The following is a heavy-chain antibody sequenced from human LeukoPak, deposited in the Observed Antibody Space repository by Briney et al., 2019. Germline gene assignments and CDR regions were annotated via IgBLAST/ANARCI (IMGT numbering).Heavy chain of an antibody. CDR2: ISSNGGST. V-gene: IGHV3-64*01. Sequence: GGSLRLSCAASGFTFSSYAMHWVRQAPGKRLEYVSAISSNGGSTYYANSVKGRFTISRDNAKNSLYLQMNSLRAEDTAVYYCARSWDGFDDWGKGTLVTVSS. CDR1: GFTFSSYA. CDR3: ARSWDGFDD. D-gene: IGHD1-26*01. J-gene: IGHJ5*02.